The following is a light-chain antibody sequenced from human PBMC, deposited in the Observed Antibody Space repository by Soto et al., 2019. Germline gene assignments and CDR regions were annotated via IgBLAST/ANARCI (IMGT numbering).Light chain of an antibody. CDR3: QQYNNWPWT. Sequence: DTVMTQSPVTLSVSPGERATLSCRASQSVGSRLAWYQQKPGQAPRLLIHGASTRATGFPARFSGSGSGTDFTLTISSLQSEDFAIYYCQQYNNWPWTFGQGTKVDIK. CDR1: QSVGSR. J-gene: IGKJ1*01. V-gene: IGKV3-15*01. CDR2: GAS.